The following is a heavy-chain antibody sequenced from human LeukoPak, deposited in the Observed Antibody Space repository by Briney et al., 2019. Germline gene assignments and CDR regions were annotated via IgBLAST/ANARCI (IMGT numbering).Heavy chain of an antibody. CDR3: ATDYSYGSGSYYNRFDN. CDR1: GFTFNNYA. Sequence: PGGSLRLSCAASGFTFNNYAMHWVRQAPGEGLEWVALISSDESNKYYADSVKGRFTISRDNSMNTLYLQMNSLRADDTAVYYYATDYSYGSGSYYNRFDNWGQGTLVTVSS. V-gene: IGHV3-30*03. J-gene: IGHJ4*02. D-gene: IGHD3-10*01. CDR2: ISSDESNK.